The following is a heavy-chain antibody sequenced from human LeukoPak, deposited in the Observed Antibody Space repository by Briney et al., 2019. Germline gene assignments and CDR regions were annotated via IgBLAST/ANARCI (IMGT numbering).Heavy chain of an antibody. D-gene: IGHD6-6*01. Sequence: SETLSLTCTVSGASISGYYWNWIRQPPGRGLEWVGHIYSSGNYNYNPSLKSRVTISVDTSKNQFSLKLSSMTAADTAVYYCARRSIAARTFDYWGQGTLVTVSS. CDR2: IYSSGNY. J-gene: IGHJ4*02. CDR1: GASISGYY. CDR3: ARRSIAARTFDY. V-gene: IGHV4-59*01.